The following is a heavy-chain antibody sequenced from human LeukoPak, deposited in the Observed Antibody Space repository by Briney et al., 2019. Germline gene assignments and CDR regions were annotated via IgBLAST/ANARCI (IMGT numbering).Heavy chain of an antibody. Sequence: GGSLRLSCAASGFTFSSYSMNWVRQAPGKGLEWVSSISSSSSYIYYADSVKGRFTISRDNAKNSLYLQMNSLRAEDTAVYYCARVVPSAATIVVVPYFDYWGQGTLVTVSS. CDR2: ISSSSSYI. J-gene: IGHJ4*02. CDR1: GFTFSSYS. V-gene: IGHV3-21*01. D-gene: IGHD3-22*01. CDR3: ARVVPSAATIVVVPYFDY.